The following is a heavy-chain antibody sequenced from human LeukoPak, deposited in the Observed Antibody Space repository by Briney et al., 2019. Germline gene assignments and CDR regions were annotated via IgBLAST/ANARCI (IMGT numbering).Heavy chain of an antibody. D-gene: IGHD2-15*01. CDR3: AKERYCSGGSCYLFDY. V-gene: IGHV3-23*01. Sequence: GGSLRLSCAASGFTFSSYAMSWVRQAPGKGLEWVSAISGSGGSTYCADSVKGRFTISRDNSKNTLYLQMNSLRAEDTAVYYCAKERYCSGGSCYLFDYWGQGTLVTVSS. J-gene: IGHJ4*02. CDR2: ISGSGGST. CDR1: GFTFSSYA.